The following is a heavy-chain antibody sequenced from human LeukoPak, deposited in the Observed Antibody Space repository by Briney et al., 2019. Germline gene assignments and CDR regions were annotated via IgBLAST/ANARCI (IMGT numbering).Heavy chain of an antibody. V-gene: IGHV3-23*01. Sequence: GGSLRLSCAASGLTFSSFSMSWVRQAPGKGLEYVSGIGRTTYYAESVKGRFTISRDNSKNTLFLQMNSLRAEDTAVYYCAKRGLYGTVPFYGMDVWGQGTTVTVSS. D-gene: IGHD2-8*02. CDR3: AKRGLYGTVPFYGMDV. CDR1: GLTFSSFS. J-gene: IGHJ6*02. CDR2: IGRTT.